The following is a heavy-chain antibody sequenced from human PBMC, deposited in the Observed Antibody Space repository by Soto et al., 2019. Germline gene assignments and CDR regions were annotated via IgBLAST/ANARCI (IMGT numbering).Heavy chain of an antibody. CDR3: ARSLTEGYCTITGCYTRPLYGTEV. V-gene: IGHV1-2*02. CDR1: GYTFSGYY. D-gene: IGHD2-2*02. J-gene: IGHJ6*04. CDR2: INPNSGGT. Sequence: ASVNVSCKASGYTFSGYYIHWLRQAPGQGLEWMGWINPNSGGTNCAQKFQGRVTVTRDTPTSTAYMELSRLTSEDTAVYYCARSLTEGYCTITGCYTRPLYGTEVLGKCNTVNGSS.